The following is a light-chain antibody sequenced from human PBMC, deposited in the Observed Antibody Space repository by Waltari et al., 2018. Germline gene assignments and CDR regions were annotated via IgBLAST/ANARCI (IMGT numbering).Light chain of an antibody. CDR1: NIGSKS. V-gene: IGLV3-21*04. CDR2: YDS. CDR3: QVWDSSSDQGV. J-gene: IGLJ1*01. Sequence: SYVLTQPPAVSVAPGKTARITCGGNNIGSKSVHWYQQTPGQAPVLVIYYDSDRPSGIPERFSGSNSGNTATLTISRVEAGDEADYYCQVWDSSSDQGVFGTGTKVTVL.